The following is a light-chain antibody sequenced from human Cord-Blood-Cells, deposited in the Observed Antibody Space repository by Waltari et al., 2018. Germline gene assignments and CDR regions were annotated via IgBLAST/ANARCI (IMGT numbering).Light chain of an antibody. CDR2: KSS. CDR1: QSISSW. CDR3: QQYNSYSLT. V-gene: IGKV1-5*03. Sequence: DIKMTQSPSTLSASVGDRVTITCRASQSISSWLDWYQQKPGKAPKLLIYKSSSLESGVPSRFSGSGSGTEFTLTISSLQPDDFATYYCQQYNSYSLTFGGGTKVEIK. J-gene: IGKJ4*01.